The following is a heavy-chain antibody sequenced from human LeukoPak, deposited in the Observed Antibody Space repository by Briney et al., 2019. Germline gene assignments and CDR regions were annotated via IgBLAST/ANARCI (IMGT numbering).Heavy chain of an antibody. CDR1: GGSISSISYY. V-gene: IGHV4-39*07. Sequence: SETLSLTCTVSGGSISSISYYWGWIRQPPGKGLEWIGSIYYSGSTNYNPSLKSRVTISVDTSKNQFSLKLSSVTAADTAVYYCARDNGGSYGFDYWGQGTLVTVSS. J-gene: IGHJ4*02. CDR3: ARDNGGSYGFDY. CDR2: IYYSGST. D-gene: IGHD1-26*01.